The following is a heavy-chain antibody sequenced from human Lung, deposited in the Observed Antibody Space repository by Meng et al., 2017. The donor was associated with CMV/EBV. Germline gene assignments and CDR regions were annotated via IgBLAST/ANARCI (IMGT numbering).Heavy chain of an antibody. Sequence: QRQVKGAGPGLVKPSGTLSLTCAVSGGSISISTWWSWVRQPPGKGLEWIGEIYHSGGTNYNPSLRGRVTISLDKSKNQFSLTLRSVTAADTAVYYCARDPYATGWAGWGQGTLVTVSS. V-gene: IGHV4-4*02. CDR3: ARDPYATGWAG. D-gene: IGHD6-19*01. CDR1: GGSISISTW. CDR2: IYHSGGT. J-gene: IGHJ4*02.